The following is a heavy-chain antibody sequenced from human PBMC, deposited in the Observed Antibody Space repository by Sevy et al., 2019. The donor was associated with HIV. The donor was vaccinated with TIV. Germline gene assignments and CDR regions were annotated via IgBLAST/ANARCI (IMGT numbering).Heavy chain of an antibody. J-gene: IGHJ4*02. CDR1: GFTFSSYA. D-gene: IGHD5-12*01. CDR2: ISGSGGST. Sequence: GGSLRLSCAASGFTFSSYAMSWVRQAPGKVLEWVSAISGSGGSTYYADSVKGRFTISRDNSKNTLYLQMNSLRAEDTAVYYCAKDRRDIVATITGFDYWGQGTLVTVSS. CDR3: AKDRRDIVATITGFDY. V-gene: IGHV3-23*01.